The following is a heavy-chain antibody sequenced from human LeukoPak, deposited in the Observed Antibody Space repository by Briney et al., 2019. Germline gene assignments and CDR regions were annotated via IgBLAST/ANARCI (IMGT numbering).Heavy chain of an antibody. CDR1: GGTFSSYA. CDR2: IIPILGIA. J-gene: IGHJ4*02. D-gene: IGHD5-24*01. CDR3: ARVGKRGDGYTYGIDY. Sequence: SVKVSCKASGGTFSSYAISWVRQAPGQGLEWMGRIIPILGIANYAQKFQGRVTITADKSTSTAYMELSSLRSEDTAVYYCARVGKRGDGYTYGIDYWGQGTLVTVSS. V-gene: IGHV1-69*04.